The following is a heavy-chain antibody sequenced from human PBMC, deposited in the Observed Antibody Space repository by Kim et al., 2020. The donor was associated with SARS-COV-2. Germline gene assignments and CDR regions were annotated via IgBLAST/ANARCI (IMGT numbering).Heavy chain of an antibody. CDR3: AREGSGSYNWFDP. J-gene: IGHJ5*02. V-gene: IGHV1-3*01. D-gene: IGHD3-10*01. Sequence: RYSQNFQGRVTMTRDTSATTAYMELSSLTSKDTAVYYCAREGSGSYNWFDPWGQGTLVTVSS.